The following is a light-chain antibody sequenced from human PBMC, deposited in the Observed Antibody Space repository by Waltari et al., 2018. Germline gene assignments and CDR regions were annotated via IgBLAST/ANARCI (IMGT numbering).Light chain of an antibody. V-gene: IGLV1-44*01. CDR2: SNK. J-gene: IGLJ2*01. CDR3: AVWDDSLSGVV. CDR1: SSNIESNT. Sequence: QSVLTQAPSASGTPGRRVTISCSGSSSNIESNTVNWYQQPPGTAPKLLIYSNKPRPSGVPDRFSGSKSGTSASLAISGLQSEDEAEYSCAVWDDSLSGVVFGGGTKLTVL.